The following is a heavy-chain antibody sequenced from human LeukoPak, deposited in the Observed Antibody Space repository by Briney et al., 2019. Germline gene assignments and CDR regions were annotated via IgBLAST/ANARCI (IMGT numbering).Heavy chain of an antibody. CDR2: MYNGGTT. Sequence: SQTLSLTCTVSGASISGSISGGTYYWHWIRQPAGKGLELIGRMYNGGTTLNYSPPLISRVTISVDTSKNQFSLNVTSVTAADTAVYYCARSTNRLDSWGQGTLVTVSS. V-gene: IGHV4-61*02. D-gene: IGHD1-14*01. J-gene: IGHJ4*02. CDR1: GASISGSISGGTYY. CDR3: ARSTNRLDS.